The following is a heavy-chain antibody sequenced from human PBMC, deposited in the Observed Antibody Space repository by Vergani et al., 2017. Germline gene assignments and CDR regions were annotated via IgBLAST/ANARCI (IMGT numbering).Heavy chain of an antibody. CDR2: IYYSGST. V-gene: IGHV4-61*01. D-gene: IGHD2-21*01. CDR1: GGSISSSSYY. Sequence: QLQLQESGPGLVKPSETLSLTCTVSGGSISSSSYYWSWIRQPPGKGLEWIGYIYYSGSTNYNPSLKSRVTISVDTSKNQFSLKLSSVTAADTAVYYCAVAVRGPGDYYYGMDVWGQGTTVTVSS. J-gene: IGHJ6*02. CDR3: AVAVRGPGDYYYGMDV.